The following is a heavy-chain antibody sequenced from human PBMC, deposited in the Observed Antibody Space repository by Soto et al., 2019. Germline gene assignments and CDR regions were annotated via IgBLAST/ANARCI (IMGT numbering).Heavy chain of an antibody. CDR1: GGSISSSSYY. CDR3: ARRLYYDSSGFEGGGMDV. J-gene: IGHJ6*02. Sequence: SETLSLTCTVSGGSISSSSYYWGWIRQPPGKGLEWIGGIYYSGSTYYNPSLKSRVTISVDTSKNQFSLKLSSVTAADTAVYYCARRLYYDSSGFEGGGMDVWGQGTTVTVSS. V-gene: IGHV4-39*01. D-gene: IGHD3-22*01. CDR2: IYYSGST.